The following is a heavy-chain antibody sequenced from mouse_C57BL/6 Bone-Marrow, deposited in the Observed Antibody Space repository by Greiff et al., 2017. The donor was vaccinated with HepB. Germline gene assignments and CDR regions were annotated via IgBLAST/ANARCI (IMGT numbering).Heavy chain of an antibody. D-gene: IGHD2-3*01. CDR1: GFTFSSYG. CDR2: ISSGGSYT. Sequence: EVMLVESGGDLVKPGGSLKHSCAASGFTFSSYGMSWVRLTPDKRLEWVATISSGGSYTYYPDSVKGRFTISRDNAKNTRYLQRSSLKSEDTAMYYCARHNYDGYYETDIDYWGQGTTLTVSS. V-gene: IGHV5-6*01. J-gene: IGHJ2*01. CDR3: ARHNYDGYYETDIDY.